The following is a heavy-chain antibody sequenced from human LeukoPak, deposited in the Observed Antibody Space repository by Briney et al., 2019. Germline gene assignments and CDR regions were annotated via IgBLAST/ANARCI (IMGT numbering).Heavy chain of an antibody. CDR2: INWNGGST. CDR1: GFTFDDYG. J-gene: IGHJ6*03. V-gene: IGHV3-20*04. CDR3: TRGVEGYYYYYYMDV. D-gene: IGHD2-15*01. Sequence: GGSLRLSCAASGFTFDDYGMSWVRQAPGKGLEWVSGINWNGGSTGYADSVKGRFTISRDNAKNSLYLQMNSLRAEDTAVYYCTRGVEGYYYYYYMDVWGKGSTVTVSS.